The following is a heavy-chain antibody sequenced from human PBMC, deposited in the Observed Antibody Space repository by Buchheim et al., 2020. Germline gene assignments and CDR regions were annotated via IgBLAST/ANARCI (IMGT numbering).Heavy chain of an antibody. V-gene: IGHV3-21*01. D-gene: IGHD2/OR15-2a*01. J-gene: IGHJ6*02. CDR2: ISSSSSYI. CDR3: ARDRSEYYYYYYGMDV. Sequence: EVQLVESGGGLVKPGGSLRLSCAASGFTFSSYSMNWVRQAPGKGLEWVSSISSSSSYIYYADSVKGRFTISRDNAKNYLYLQMNSLRAEDTAVYYCARDRSEYYYYYYGMDVWGQGTT. CDR1: GFTFSSYS.